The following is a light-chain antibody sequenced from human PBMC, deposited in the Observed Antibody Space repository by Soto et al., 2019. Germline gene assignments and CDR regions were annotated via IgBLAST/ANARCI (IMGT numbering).Light chain of an antibody. CDR1: QSVLYNSNNKNY. CDR3: QQFYNTPYT. CDR2: WAS. V-gene: IGKV4-1*01. J-gene: IGKJ2*01. Sequence: DIVMTQSPDSLAVSLGERATINCKSSQSVLYNSNNKNYLVWYQQKPGQPPKLLIYWASTRESGVPDRFSGSGSVTDFTLTISSLQAEDVAVYYCQQFYNTPYTFGQGTKLEIK.